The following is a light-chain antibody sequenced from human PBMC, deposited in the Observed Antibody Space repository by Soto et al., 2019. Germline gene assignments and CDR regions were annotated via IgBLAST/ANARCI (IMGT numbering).Light chain of an antibody. Sequence: DIQMTQSPSSLSASVGDRVTITCQASQDISNYLNWYQQKPGKAPKLLIYDASNLETGVPSRFIGSGSGTDFTFTISSLQPEDIATYYCQQYDNLPRVTFGPGTKVDIK. CDR3: QQYDNLPRVT. CDR2: DAS. CDR1: QDISNY. J-gene: IGKJ3*01. V-gene: IGKV1-33*01.